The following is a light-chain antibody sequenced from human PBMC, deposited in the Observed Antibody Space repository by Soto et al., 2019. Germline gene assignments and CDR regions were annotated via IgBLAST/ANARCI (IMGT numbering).Light chain of an antibody. CDR3: QQYGSSPPWT. V-gene: IGKV3-20*01. Sequence: EIVLTQSPGTLSLSPGERATLSCRATESVSSRYLAWYQQKPGQAPRLLIYGASSRATGIPDRFSGSGSGTDFTLTISRLEPEDFAVYYCQQYGSSPPWTFGPGTKVEIK. CDR2: GAS. J-gene: IGKJ1*01. CDR1: ESVSSRY.